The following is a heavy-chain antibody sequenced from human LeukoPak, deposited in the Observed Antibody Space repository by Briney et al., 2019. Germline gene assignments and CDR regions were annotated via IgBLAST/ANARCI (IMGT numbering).Heavy chain of an antibody. J-gene: IGHJ4*02. V-gene: IGHV3-30*02. CDR2: IRYDRSNK. CDR1: GFSFSSYG. D-gene: IGHD5-24*01. CDR3: AKVEMATSPGGIDY. Sequence: PGGSLRLSCAASGFSFSSYGMHWVRQAPGKGLEWVTFIRYDRSNKYYADSVKGRFTISRDNSKNTLYLQMHRRIAEGTAMYYCAKVEMATSPGGIDYWGQGTLVTVSS.